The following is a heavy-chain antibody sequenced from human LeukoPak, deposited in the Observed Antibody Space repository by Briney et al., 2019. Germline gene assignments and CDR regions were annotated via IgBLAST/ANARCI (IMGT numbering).Heavy chain of an antibody. D-gene: IGHD3-9*01. CDR1: GCTFSTFG. V-gene: IGHV1-69*06. CDR2: IIPMSGTV. J-gene: IGHJ4*02. CDR3: AGGARLRYFDWLLYHDY. Sequence: SVKVSCKASGCTFSTFGISWVRQAPGQGLEWMGGIIPMSGTVNNAQKFQGRVTITADKSTGTAYMELSSLRSDDTAVYYCAGGARLRYFDWLLYHDYWGQGTLVTVSS.